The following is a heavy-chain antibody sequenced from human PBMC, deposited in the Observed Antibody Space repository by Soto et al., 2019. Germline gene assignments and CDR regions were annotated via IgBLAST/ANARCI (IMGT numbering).Heavy chain of an antibody. V-gene: IGHV4-39*01. D-gene: IGHD3-22*01. J-gene: IGHJ5*02. CDR3: ARRPAYYDSSGYYLWFDP. Sequence: QLQLQESGPGLVKPSETLSLTCTVSGGSISSSSYYWGWIRQPPGKGLEWIGSIYYSGSTYYNPSLKSRVTISVDTSKNQFSLKLISVTAADTAVYYCARRPAYYDSSGYYLWFDPWGQGTLVTVSS. CDR2: IYYSGST. CDR1: GGSISSSSYY.